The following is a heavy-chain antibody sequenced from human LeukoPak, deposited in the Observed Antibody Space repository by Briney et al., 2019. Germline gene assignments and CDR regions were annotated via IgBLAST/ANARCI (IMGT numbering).Heavy chain of an antibody. CDR3: ARTTGIGMDV. J-gene: IGHJ6*04. Sequence: SETLSLTCAVYGGSISGYYWSWIRQPPGKGLEWIGEINHSGSTNYNPSLKSRVTISVDTSKNQFSLKLSSVTAADTAVYYCARTTGIGMDVWGKGTTVTVSS. V-gene: IGHV4-34*01. CDR1: GGSISGYY. CDR2: INHSGST. D-gene: IGHD1-14*01.